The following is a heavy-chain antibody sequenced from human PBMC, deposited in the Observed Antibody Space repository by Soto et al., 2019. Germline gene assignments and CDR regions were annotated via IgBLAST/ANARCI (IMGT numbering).Heavy chain of an antibody. J-gene: IGHJ6*02. Sequence: GGSLRLSCAASGFTFSSYAMHWVRQAPGKGLEWVAVISYDGSNKYYADSVKGRFTISRDNSKNTLYLQMNSLRAEDTAVYYCARGELGYCSSTSCLPQYYYYGMDVWGQGTTVTVSS. V-gene: IGHV3-30-3*01. CDR1: GFTFSSYA. D-gene: IGHD2-2*01. CDR3: ARGELGYCSSTSCLPQYYYYGMDV. CDR2: ISYDGSNK.